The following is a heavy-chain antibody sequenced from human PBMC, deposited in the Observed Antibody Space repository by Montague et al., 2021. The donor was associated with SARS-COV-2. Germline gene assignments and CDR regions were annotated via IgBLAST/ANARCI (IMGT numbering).Heavy chain of an antibody. Sequence: TLSLTCAVYAGSISRASYSWGWIPQPAGKGLAWIGRLYTSWCPNSNPSLRSRVTISVDTSQNQFSLKLSSVTAADTAVYYCALDYSSSWKGGRYFDLWGRVTLVTVAS. V-gene: IGHV4-61*02. J-gene: IGHJ2*01. CDR3: ALDYSSSWKGGRYFDL. D-gene: IGHD6-13*01. CDR1: AGSISRASYS. CDR2: LYTSWCP.